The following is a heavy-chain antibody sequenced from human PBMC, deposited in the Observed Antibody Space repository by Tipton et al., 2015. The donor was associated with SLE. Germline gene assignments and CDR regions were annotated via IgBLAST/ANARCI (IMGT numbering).Heavy chain of an antibody. V-gene: IGHV4-39*07. D-gene: IGHD6-19*01. J-gene: IGHJ4*02. CDR1: GGSISSSSYY. CDR3: ASPGYSSGSYYFDY. Sequence: TLSLTCAVSGGSISSSSYYWGWFRQPPGKGLEWIGSIYYSGSTYYNPSLKSRVTISVDTSKNQFSLKLSSVTAADTAVYYCASPGYSSGSYYFDYWGQGTLVTVSS. CDR2: IYYSGST.